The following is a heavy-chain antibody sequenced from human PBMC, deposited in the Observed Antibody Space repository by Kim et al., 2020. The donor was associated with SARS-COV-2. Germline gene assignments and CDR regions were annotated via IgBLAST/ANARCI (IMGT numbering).Heavy chain of an antibody. V-gene: IGHV3-23*01. CDR3: ARTRSCRSSSCYVDY. CDR1: GFTFGTYA. CDR2: ISGSGGST. D-gene: IGHD2-2*01. Sequence: GGSLRLSCAASGFTFGTYAMSWVRQAPGKGLEWVSGISGSGGSTYYADSVKGRFTISRASSKNTLYLQMNSLTADDTALYYCARTRSCRSSSCYVDYCG. J-gene: IGHJ4*01.